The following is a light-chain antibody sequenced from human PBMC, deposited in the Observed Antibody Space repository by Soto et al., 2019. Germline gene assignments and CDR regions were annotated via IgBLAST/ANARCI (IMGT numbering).Light chain of an antibody. CDR2: DAS. J-gene: IGKJ5*01. CDR3: QQRYNWPIT. Sequence: EIVLTHSPATLALSPGERATLSSRASQSVSSYLAWDQQKPGQAPRLLIYDASNRATGIPARFSGSGSGTDFTLTISSLEPDDFGVYYCQQRYNWPITFGQGTRLEIK. CDR1: QSVSSY. V-gene: IGKV3-11*01.